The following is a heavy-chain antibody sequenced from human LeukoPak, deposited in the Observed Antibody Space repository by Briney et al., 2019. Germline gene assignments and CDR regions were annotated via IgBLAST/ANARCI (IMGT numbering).Heavy chain of an antibody. D-gene: IGHD3-9*01. V-gene: IGHV3-30*02. CDR3: ARGRYDY. Sequence: PGGSLRLSCAASRFTFSSYGMHWVRQAPGKGLEWVAYIQYDGSNEQYADSVKGRFSISRDSSKNILYLQMNSLRAEDTAVYYCARGRYDYWGQGTLVTVSS. CDR1: RFTFSSYG. J-gene: IGHJ4*02. CDR2: IQYDGSNE.